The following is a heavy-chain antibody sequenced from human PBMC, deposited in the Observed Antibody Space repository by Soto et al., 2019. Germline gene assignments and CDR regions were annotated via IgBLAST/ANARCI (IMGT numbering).Heavy chain of an antibody. CDR1: GGTFSSYA. V-gene: IGHV1-69*01. D-gene: IGHD3-10*01. CDR2: IIPIFGTA. Sequence: QVQLVQSGAEVKKPGSSVKVSCKASGGTFSSYAISWVRQAPGQGLEWMGGIIPIFGTANYAQKFQGRVTITADESTSTAYMELSSLRSEDTAVYYCARMGPYYFGSGSYYTPPPYGGQGPLVTVSS. CDR3: ARMGPYYFGSGSYYTPPPY. J-gene: IGHJ4*02.